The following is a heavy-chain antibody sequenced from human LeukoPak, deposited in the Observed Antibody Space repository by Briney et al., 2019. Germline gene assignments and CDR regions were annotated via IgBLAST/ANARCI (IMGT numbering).Heavy chain of an antibody. CDR2: IRYVGSNK. V-gene: IGHV3-30*02. CDR3: ARENVEKRFLEWLYTHNWFDP. Sequence: GGSLRLSCAASGFTFSSYGMHWVRQAPGKGLEWVAFIRYVGSNKYYADSVKGRFTISRDNSKNTLYLQMNSLRAEDTAVYYCARENVEKRFLEWLYTHNWFDPWGQGTLVTVSS. D-gene: IGHD3-3*01. J-gene: IGHJ5*02. CDR1: GFTFSSYG.